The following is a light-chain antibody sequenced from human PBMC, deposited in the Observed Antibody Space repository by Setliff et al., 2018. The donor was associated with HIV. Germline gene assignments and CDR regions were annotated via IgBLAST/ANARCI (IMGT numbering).Light chain of an antibody. Sequence: QSVLTQPASVSGSPGQSITISCTGTSNDVGGYNYVSWYQQHPGFGPKLIIYEVSRRPSGVSNRFSGSKSGNTASLTISGLQSEDEANYYCTSYTTGRTLVFGGGTKVTVL. CDR1: SNDVGGYNY. CDR3: TSYTTGRTLV. J-gene: IGLJ2*01. CDR2: EVS. V-gene: IGLV2-14*01.